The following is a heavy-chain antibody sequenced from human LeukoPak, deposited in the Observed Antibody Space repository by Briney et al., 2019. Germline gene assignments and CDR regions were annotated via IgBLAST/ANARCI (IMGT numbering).Heavy chain of an antibody. V-gene: IGHV4-30-2*01. Sequence: SQTLSLTCAVSGGSISSGGYSWSWIRQPPGKGLEWIGYIYHSGSTYYNPSLKSRVTISVDTSKNQFSLKLSSVTAADTAVYYCARDRRGYLGYYYMDVWGKGTMVTVSS. D-gene: IGHD3-22*01. CDR1: GGSISSGGYS. CDR2: IYHSGST. CDR3: ARDRRGYLGYYYMDV. J-gene: IGHJ6*03.